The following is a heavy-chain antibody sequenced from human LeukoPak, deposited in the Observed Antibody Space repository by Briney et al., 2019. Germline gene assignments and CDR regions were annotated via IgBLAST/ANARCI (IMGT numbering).Heavy chain of an antibody. J-gene: IGHJ4*02. Sequence: SETLSLTCTVSGGSISTFYWSWIRQPPGNGLEWIGYIYNSDSTNYNPSLKSRVTMSVDTSKNQFSLNLSSVTAADTAVYYCAREWGQGEMATTYFDYWGQGTLVTVSS. CDR2: IYNSDST. V-gene: IGHV4-59*01. D-gene: IGHD5-24*01. CDR3: AREWGQGEMATTYFDY. CDR1: GGSISTFY.